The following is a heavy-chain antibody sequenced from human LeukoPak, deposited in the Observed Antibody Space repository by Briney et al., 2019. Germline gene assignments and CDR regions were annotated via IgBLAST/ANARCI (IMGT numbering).Heavy chain of an antibody. CDR2: FDPEDGET. CDR3: ATGGTYYYANTSYHTFDY. D-gene: IGHD3-22*01. J-gene: IGHJ4*02. V-gene: IGHV1-24*01. CDR1: GYTPTELS. Sequence: APVKVSCKVSGYTPTELSIHWVRLAPGKRLEWMGGFDPEDGETIYAQKFQGRVTMTEDTSTYTANMELSSLRSDDTAVYYCATGGTYYYANTSYHTFDYWGKGTLLTVSS.